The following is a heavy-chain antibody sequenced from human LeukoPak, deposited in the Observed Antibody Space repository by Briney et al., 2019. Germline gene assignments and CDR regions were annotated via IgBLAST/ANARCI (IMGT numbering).Heavy chain of an antibody. V-gene: IGHV4-34*01. J-gene: IGHJ4*02. CDR2: INHSGST. Sequence: SETLSLTCAVYGGSFSGYYWSWIRQPPGNGLEWIGEINHSGSTNYNPSLKSRVTISVDTSKNQFSLKLSSVTAADTAVYYCARGRGSKDYWGQGTLVTVSS. CDR3: ARGRGSKDY. D-gene: IGHD5-12*01. CDR1: GGSFSGYY.